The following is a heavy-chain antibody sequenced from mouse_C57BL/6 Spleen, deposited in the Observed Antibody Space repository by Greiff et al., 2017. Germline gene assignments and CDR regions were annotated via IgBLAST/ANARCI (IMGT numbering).Heavy chain of an antibody. CDR1: GFTFSDYY. CDR3: ARQRDYYGSRNLYFDV. Sequence: EVKLVESGGGLVQPGGSLKLSWAASGFTFSDYYMYWVRQTPEKRLEWVAYISNGGGSTYYPDTVKGRFTISRDNAKNTLYLQMSRLKSEDTAMYYCARQRDYYGSRNLYFDVWGTGTTVTVSS. D-gene: IGHD1-1*01. J-gene: IGHJ1*03. V-gene: IGHV5-12*01. CDR2: ISNGGGST.